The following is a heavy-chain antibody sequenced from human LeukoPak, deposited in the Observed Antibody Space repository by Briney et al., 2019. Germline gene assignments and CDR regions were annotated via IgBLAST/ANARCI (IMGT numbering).Heavy chain of an antibody. CDR1: GGTFSSYA. CDR3: ASTLYDSSGYYYDY. Sequence: SVKVSCKASGGTFSSYAIGWVRQAPGQGLEWMGGIIPIFGTANYAQKFQGRVTITTDESTSTAYMELSSLRSEDAAVYYCASTLYDSSGYYYDYWGQGTLVTVSS. V-gene: IGHV1-69*05. J-gene: IGHJ4*02. D-gene: IGHD3-22*01. CDR2: IIPIFGTA.